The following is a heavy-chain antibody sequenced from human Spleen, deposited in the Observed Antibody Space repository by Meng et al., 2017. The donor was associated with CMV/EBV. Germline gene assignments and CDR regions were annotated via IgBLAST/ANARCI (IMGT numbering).Heavy chain of an antibody. CDR3: ARGVGRGAYCSGTSCSISYGDH. Sequence: YYIHWVRQAPGQGLEWMGWITPNSGGTKYAQKFQGRVTMTRGTSTSTAYLELTRLRSDDTAVYYCARGVGRGAYCSGTSCSISYGDHWGQGTLVTVSS. CDR1: YY. D-gene: IGHD2-2*01. J-gene: IGHJ4*02. CDR2: ITPNSGGT. V-gene: IGHV1-2*02.